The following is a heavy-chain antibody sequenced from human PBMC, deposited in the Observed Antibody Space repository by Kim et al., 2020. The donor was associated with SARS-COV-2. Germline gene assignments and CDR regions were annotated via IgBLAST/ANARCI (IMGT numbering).Heavy chain of an antibody. J-gene: IGHJ6*02. V-gene: IGHV3-30*03. D-gene: IGHD2-21*02. CDR3: ATGDSGDYYYGMDV. Sequence: DSVKGRFTISRDNSKNTLYLQMNSLRAEDTAVYYCATGDSGDYYYGMDVWGQGTTVTVSS.